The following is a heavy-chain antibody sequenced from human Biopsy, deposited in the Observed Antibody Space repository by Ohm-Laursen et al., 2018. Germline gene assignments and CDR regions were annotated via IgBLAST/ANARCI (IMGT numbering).Heavy chain of an antibody. Sequence: LTCAVYGGSLSGYYWNWIRQSPGKGLEWIGEINHRGFTSNNPSLKSRVTISVDTSKNQFSLKLGSVTAADTAVYYCAKNLAVSSYALDIWGRGTMVTVSS. CDR1: GGSLSGYY. V-gene: IGHV4-34*01. CDR2: INHRGFT. CDR3: AKNLAVSSYALDI. J-gene: IGHJ3*02. D-gene: IGHD2/OR15-2a*01.